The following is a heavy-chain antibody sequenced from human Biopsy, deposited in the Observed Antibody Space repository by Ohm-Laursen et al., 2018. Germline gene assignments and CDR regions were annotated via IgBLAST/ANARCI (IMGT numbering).Heavy chain of an antibody. D-gene: IGHD3-3*01. J-gene: IGHJ3*01. CDR1: VGSMSGDY. CDR2: ISDRGTT. Sequence: SETLSLTCTVSVGSMSGDYWSWIRQSPRKGLGWIGHISDRGTTNSNPSLRGRITISVDTSKNQFSLKLNSVSAADTALFFCARLYRLDDYWNDDPPDAFDVWGPGTMVTVSS. V-gene: IGHV4-59*01. CDR3: ARLYRLDDYWNDDPPDAFDV.